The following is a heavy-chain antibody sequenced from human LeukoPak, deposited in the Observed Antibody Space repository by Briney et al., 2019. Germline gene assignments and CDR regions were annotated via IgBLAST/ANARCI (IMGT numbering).Heavy chain of an antibody. D-gene: IGHD3-9*01. CDR1: GGSFSGYY. Sequence: SETLSLTCAVYGGSFSGYYLSWIRQPPGKGLEWIGEINHSGSNNYNPSLKSRVTISGDTSKNQFSLNLSSVTAADTAVYYCARSSSYYDILTGHYFYYYGMDVWGQGTTVTVSS. V-gene: IGHV4-34*01. J-gene: IGHJ6*02. CDR3: ARSSSYYDILTGHYFYYYGMDV. CDR2: INHSGSN.